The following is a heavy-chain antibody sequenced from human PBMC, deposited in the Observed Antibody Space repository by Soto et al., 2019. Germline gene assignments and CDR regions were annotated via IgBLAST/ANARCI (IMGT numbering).Heavy chain of an antibody. CDR3: ASFIAAAGTRNFDY. Sequence: SVKVSCKASGGTFSSYAISWVRQAPGQGLEWMGGIIPIFGTANYAQKFQGRVTITADESTSTAYMELSSLRSEDTAVYYCASFIAAAGTRNFDYWRQGTLVTVSS. D-gene: IGHD6-13*01. V-gene: IGHV1-69*13. J-gene: IGHJ4*02. CDR1: GGTFSSYA. CDR2: IIPIFGTA.